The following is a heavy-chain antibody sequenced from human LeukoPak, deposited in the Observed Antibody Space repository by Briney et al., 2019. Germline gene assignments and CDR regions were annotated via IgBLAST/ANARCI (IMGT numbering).Heavy chain of an antibody. Sequence: ASETLSFTCAVFGGSFSGYYWTWVRQAPGKGLEWIGEINESGTTNYNASLNNRVTISVDTSKNQFSLKLTSLTAADTAVFYCARALMTLVRGVPRTTWFHPWGQGTLVTVSS. D-gene: IGHD3-10*01. CDR3: ARALMTLVRGVPRTTWFHP. V-gene: IGHV4-34*01. CDR1: GGSFSGYY. CDR2: INESGTT. J-gene: IGHJ5*02.